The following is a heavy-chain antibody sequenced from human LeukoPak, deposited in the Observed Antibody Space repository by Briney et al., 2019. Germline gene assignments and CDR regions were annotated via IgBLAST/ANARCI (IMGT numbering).Heavy chain of an antibody. J-gene: IGHJ4*02. CDR1: GYSFTSYG. D-gene: IGHD5/OR15-5a*01. CDR3: ARGSVGLFDY. Sequence: ASVKVSCKAFGYSFTSYGFNWVRQAPGQGLEWMGWMSAYNGKTNYAHSLQGRVTVTADTSTSTAYMELRSLRSEDTAVYYCARGSVGLFDYWGQGTLVTVSS. CDR2: MSAYNGKT. V-gene: IGHV1-18*01.